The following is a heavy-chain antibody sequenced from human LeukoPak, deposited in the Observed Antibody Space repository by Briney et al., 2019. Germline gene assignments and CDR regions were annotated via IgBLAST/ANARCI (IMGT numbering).Heavy chain of an antibody. CDR3: ARSSSTSCFN. V-gene: IGHV3-74*01. D-gene: IGHD2-2*01. CDR2: INSDGSTT. CDR1: GFTLSSNW. Sequence: GGSLRLSCAASGFTLSSNWMHWVRQAPGKWLEWVSRINSDGSTTTYADSVEGRFTISRDNVKNMLYLQMDSLRAEDTALYYCARSSSTSCFNWGQGTLVTVSS. J-gene: IGHJ4*02.